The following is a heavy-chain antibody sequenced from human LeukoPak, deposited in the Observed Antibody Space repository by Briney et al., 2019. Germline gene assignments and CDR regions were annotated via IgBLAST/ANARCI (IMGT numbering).Heavy chain of an antibody. CDR2: IYYSGST. D-gene: IGHD2-8*01. CDR1: GGSISSGGYY. V-gene: IGHV4-31*03. Sequence: SQTLSLTCTVSGGSISSGGYYWSWIRQHPGKGLEWIGYIYYSGSTYYNPSLKSRVTISVDTSKNQFSLKLSSVTAADTAVYYCARDGVRGGNGFDYWGQRTLVTVSS. CDR3: ARDGVRGGNGFDY. J-gene: IGHJ4*02.